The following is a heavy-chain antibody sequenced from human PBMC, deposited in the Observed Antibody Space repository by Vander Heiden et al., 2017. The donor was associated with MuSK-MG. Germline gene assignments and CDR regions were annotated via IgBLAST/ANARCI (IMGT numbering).Heavy chain of an antibody. CDR3: ARLRDY. J-gene: IGHJ4*02. V-gene: IGHV4-39*07. CDR2: MYYSGGT. CDR1: GGSITRSSNP. Sequence: QLQVQESGPGLVKPSETLSLTCSVSGGSITRSSNPWGWIRQPPGKGLELIGTMYYSGGTYYNPSLRSRVTISVDTSKNQFSLNLSSVTAADTAVYYCARLRDYWGQGTLVTVS.